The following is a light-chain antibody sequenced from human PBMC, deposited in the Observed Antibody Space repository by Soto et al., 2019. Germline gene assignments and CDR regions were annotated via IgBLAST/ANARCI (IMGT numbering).Light chain of an antibody. V-gene: IGLV2-14*03. CDR1: SSDVGDYNY. CDR2: HVT. Sequence: QSALTQPASVSGSPGQSVTISCAGTSSDVGDYNYVSWYQQYPGKAPKLMIYHVTNRPSGVSNRFSGSKSGNTASLTISGLQAEDDADYYCSSYTSSGTLVFGGGTKVTVL. CDR3: SSYTSSGTLV. J-gene: IGLJ2*01.